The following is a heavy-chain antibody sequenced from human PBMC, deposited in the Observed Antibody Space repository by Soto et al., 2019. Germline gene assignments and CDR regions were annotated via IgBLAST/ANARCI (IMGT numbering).Heavy chain of an antibody. V-gene: IGHV3-30*18. CDR2: ISYDGSNK. CDR1: GFTFSSYG. CDR3: AKGGVVVAAPCDY. Sequence: QVQLVESGGGVVQPGRSLRLSCAASGFTFSSYGMHWVRQAPGKGLEWVAVISYDGSNKYYADSVKGRFTISRDNSKNTLYLQMNSLGAEDTAVYYCAKGGVVVAAPCDYWGQGTLVTVSS. D-gene: IGHD2-15*01. J-gene: IGHJ4*02.